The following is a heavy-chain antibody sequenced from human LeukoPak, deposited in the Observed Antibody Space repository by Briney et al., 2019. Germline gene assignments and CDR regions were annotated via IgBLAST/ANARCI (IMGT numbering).Heavy chain of an antibody. CDR2: IYYSGST. Sequence: SETLSLTCTVSGGSISSSSYYWGWIRQPPGKGLEWIGSIYYSGSTYYNRSLKSRVTISVDTSKNQSSLKLSSVTAADTAVYYCASPPNPYYYDSSGYYYFDYWGQGTLVTVSS. D-gene: IGHD3-22*01. V-gene: IGHV4-39*01. CDR1: GGSISSSSYY. CDR3: ASPPNPYYYDSSGYYYFDY. J-gene: IGHJ4*02.